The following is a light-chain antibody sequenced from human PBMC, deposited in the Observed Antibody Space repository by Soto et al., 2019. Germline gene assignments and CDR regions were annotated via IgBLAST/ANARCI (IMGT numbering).Light chain of an antibody. CDR3: QQSYIVPRT. CDR1: QTISTS. J-gene: IGKJ4*01. Sequence: DLEMTQSPSSLPASVGDRVTITCRASQTISTSLNWYQQKPGKAPKVLIYGASSLRSGVPSRFSGSGSGTDFTLTISSLQPEDFATYFCQQSYIVPRTFGGGTRVEI. CDR2: GAS. V-gene: IGKV1-39*01.